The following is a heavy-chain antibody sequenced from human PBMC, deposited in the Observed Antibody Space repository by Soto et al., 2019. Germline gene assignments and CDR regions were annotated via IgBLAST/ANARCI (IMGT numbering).Heavy chain of an antibody. J-gene: IGHJ4*02. Sequence: EVQLVESGGGLVQPGGSLRLSCAASAFSVSDHFMDWVRQAPGKGLEWVGRTKNKANSFTTEYAASVKGRFTISRDDSKNSLYLQMNSLKTEETAVYYCAAYLTGYPFWGQGTLVTVSS. CDR2: TKNKANSFTT. D-gene: IGHD3-9*01. CDR3: AAYLTGYPF. CDR1: AFSVSDHF. V-gene: IGHV3-72*01.